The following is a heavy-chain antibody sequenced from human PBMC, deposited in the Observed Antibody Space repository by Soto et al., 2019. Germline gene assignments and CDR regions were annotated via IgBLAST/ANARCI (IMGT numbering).Heavy chain of an antibody. V-gene: IGHV3-30-3*01. CDR3: ARDLGGSGSYSFEP. J-gene: IGHJ5*02. CDR1: GFTFSSYA. Sequence: GRTLRLSCAASGFTFSSYAMHWVRQAPGKVLEWVAVISYDGSNKYCSDSVKGRFTISRDNSKNTLYLQMNSLRAEDTAVYYCARDLGGSGSYSFEPWGPGTLVTVS. CDR2: ISYDGSNK. D-gene: IGHD1-26*01.